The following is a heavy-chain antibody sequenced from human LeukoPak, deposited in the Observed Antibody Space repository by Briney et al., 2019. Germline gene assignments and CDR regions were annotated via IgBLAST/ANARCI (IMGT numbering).Heavy chain of an antibody. Sequence: GESLKISCKGSGYSFTSYWIGWVRQMPGKGLEWMGIIYPGDSDTRYSPSFQGHVTISADKSISTAYLQWSSLKASDTAMYYCAITDPYYYYGMDVWGQGTTVTVSS. J-gene: IGHJ6*02. CDR1: GYSFTSYW. D-gene: IGHD4-11*01. V-gene: IGHV5-51*01. CDR3: AITDPYYYYGMDV. CDR2: IYPGDSDT.